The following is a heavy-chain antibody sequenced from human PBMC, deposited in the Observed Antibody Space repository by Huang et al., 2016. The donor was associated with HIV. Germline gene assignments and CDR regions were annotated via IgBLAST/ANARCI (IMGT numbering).Heavy chain of an antibody. Sequence: QVQLVQSGAEVRKPGSSVKVSCRASGGSFNNFGINWVRQAPGQGLGWMGGIIPRLGKRNYAQRFKDRVTITADETTGVVHLEVTSLRSDDTAVYFCAKRGGAWGSPYAFDLWGPGTMVTVSS. CDR2: IIPRLGKR. J-gene: IGHJ3*01. CDR1: GGSFNNFG. D-gene: IGHD3-16*01. V-gene: IGHV1-69*13. CDR3: AKRGGAWGSPYAFDL.